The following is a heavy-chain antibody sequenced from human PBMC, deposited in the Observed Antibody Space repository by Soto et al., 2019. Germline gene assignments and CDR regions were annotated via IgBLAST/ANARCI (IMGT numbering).Heavy chain of an antibody. J-gene: IGHJ4*02. CDR3: ATVDRGSSSSFRDY. V-gene: IGHV1-24*01. D-gene: IGHD6-6*01. CDR1: GYTLTELS. Sequence: ASVKVSCKVSGYTLTELSMHWVRQAPGKGLEWMGGFDPEDGETIYAQKFQGRVTMTEDTSTDTAYMELSSLRSEDTAVYYCATVDRGSSSSFRDYWGQATLVTVS. CDR2: FDPEDGET.